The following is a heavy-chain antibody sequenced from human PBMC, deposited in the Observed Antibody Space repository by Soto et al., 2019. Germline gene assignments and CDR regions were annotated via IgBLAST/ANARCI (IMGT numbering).Heavy chain of an antibody. CDR1: GYTFTSYG. Sequence: ASVKVSCKASGYTFTSYGISWVRQAPGQGLEWMGWISAYNGNTNYAQKLQGRVTMTTDTSTSTAYMELRSLRSDDTAVYYCARTLAGRTHWGMDVWGQRTTVTVSS. CDR2: ISAYNGNT. V-gene: IGHV1-18*01. D-gene: IGHD3-3*02. J-gene: IGHJ6*02. CDR3: ARTLAGRTHWGMDV.